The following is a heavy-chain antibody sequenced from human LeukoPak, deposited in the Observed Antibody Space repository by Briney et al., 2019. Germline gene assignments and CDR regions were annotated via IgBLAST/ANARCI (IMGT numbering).Heavy chain of an antibody. CDR3: ASSDEYCSSTSYPFDY. CDR1: GYTFTSYG. J-gene: IGHJ4*02. D-gene: IGHD2-2*01. CDR2: ISAYNGNT. Sequence: ASVKVSCKASGYTFTSYGISWVRQAPGQGLEWMGWISAYNGNTNYAQKLQGRVTMTTDTSTSTAYMELRSLRSDDTAVYYCASSDEYCSSTSYPFDYWGQGTLVTVSS. V-gene: IGHV1-18*01.